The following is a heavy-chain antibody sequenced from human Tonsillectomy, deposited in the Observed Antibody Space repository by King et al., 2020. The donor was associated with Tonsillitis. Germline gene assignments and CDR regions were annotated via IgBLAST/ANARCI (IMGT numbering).Heavy chain of an antibody. CDR1: RGSISGSSYY. Sequence: QLQESGPGLVKPSETLSLTCTVSRGSISGSSYYWGWIRQPPGKGLEWIGSVYYSGSTYYSPSLKSRVTISADTSKKQFSLKLSSVTAADTAVYYCARLRSYGEDYMDVWGKGTTVTVS. CDR2: VYYSGST. CDR3: ARLRSYGEDYMDV. V-gene: IGHV4-39*01. J-gene: IGHJ6*03. D-gene: IGHD1-26*01.